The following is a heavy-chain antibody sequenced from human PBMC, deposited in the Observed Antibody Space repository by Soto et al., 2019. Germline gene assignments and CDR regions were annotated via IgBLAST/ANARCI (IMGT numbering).Heavy chain of an antibody. CDR1: GFTFTGSA. CDR3: AAAIYNWHQDSGT. J-gene: IGHJ5*02. D-gene: IGHD1-20*01. CDR2: IVVGSGNT. V-gene: IGHV1-58*02. Sequence: ASVKVSCKASGFTFTGSAMQWVRQARGQRHERIGWIVVGSGNTNYAQKFQERVASTRERSTSTAYMELSSLRSEDTAVYYCAAAIYNWHQDSGTCGQGTLVTVSS.